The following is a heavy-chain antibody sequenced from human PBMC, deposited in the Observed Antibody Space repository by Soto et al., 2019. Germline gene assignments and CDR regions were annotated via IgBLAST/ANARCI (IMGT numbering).Heavy chain of an antibody. J-gene: IGHJ6*03. CDR3: ARRYYDILTGYYNDYYYYYMDV. CDR1: GGSISSYY. Sequence: QVQLQESGPGLVKPSETLSLTCTVSGGSISSYYWSWIQQPPGQGLEWIGYIYSRGRTNYNPSLKSRVTISVYTSKSQFSLKLSSVTAADTAVYYCARRYYDILTGYYNDYYYYYMDVWGKVTTLTVSS. D-gene: IGHD3-9*01. CDR2: IYSRGRT. V-gene: IGHV4-59*01.